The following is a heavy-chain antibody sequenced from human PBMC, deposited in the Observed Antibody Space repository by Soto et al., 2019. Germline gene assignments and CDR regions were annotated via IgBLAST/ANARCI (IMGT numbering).Heavy chain of an antibody. D-gene: IGHD2-15*01. CDR2: TYYRSNWRH. CDR3: ESPGSGSVLDM. J-gene: IGHJ4*01. V-gene: IGHV6-1*01. Sequence: SHTLSLTCAISGDSVSSNTAAWNWIRSPPSRGLEWLGRTYYRSNWRHDYAVSVKSRITVNPDTSKNHFSLQLNSVTPDDTAVKYCESPGSGSVLDMWGHGTLVTV. CDR1: GDSVSSNTAA.